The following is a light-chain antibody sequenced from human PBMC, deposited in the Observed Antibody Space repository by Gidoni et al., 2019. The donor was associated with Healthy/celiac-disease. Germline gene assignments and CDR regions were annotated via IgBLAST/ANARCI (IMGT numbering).Light chain of an antibody. CDR2: AAS. CDR1: QGIRND. Sequence: AIQMTQSPSSLSASVGDRVTLTCRASQGIRNDIGWYQQKPGKAPKLLIYAASSLQSGVPSRFSGSGSGTDFTLTISSLQPEDFATYYCLQDYNYPLTFGGGTKVEIK. V-gene: IGKV1-6*01. J-gene: IGKJ4*01. CDR3: LQDYNYPLT.